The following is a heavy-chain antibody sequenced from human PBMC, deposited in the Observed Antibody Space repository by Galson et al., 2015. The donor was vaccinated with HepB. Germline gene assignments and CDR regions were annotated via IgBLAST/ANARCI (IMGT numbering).Heavy chain of an antibody. CDR2: ISGSGGST. CDR1: GFTFSSYA. D-gene: IGHD3-3*01. V-gene: IGHV3-23*01. CDR3: AKGIEIFGVVITNFDY. Sequence: SLRLSCAASGFTFSSYAMSWVRQAPGKGLEWVSAISGSGGSTYYADSVKGRFTISRDNSKNTLYLQMNSLRAEDTAVYYCAKGIEIFGVVITNFDYWGQGTLVTVSS. J-gene: IGHJ4*02.